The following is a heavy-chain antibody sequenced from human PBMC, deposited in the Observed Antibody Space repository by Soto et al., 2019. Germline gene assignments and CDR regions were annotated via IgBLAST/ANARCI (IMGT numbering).Heavy chain of an antibody. J-gene: IGHJ4*02. CDR1: GFTFSSCV. V-gene: IGHV3-23*01. CDR2: ITGSGTGA. Sequence: EVHLLESGGGLVHPGESLRLSCGASGFTFSSCVMTWVRQAPGKGLEWVSCITGSGTGAYYADSVKGRFTISRDNSKNMGYLQMNNLGAENTGVYYCAKGLINGRWYAEDWGQGTLVTVSS. CDR3: AKGLINGRWYAED. D-gene: IGHD6-13*01.